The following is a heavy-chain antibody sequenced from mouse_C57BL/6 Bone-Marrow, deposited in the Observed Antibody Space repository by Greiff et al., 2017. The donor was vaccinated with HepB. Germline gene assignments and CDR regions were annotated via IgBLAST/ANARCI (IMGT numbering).Heavy chain of an antibody. CDR3: AREGDGYYLYFDY. Sequence: EVQLQESGGGLVKPGGSLKLSCAASGFTFSDYGMHWVRQAPEKGLEWVAYISSGSSTIYYADTVKGRFTISRDNAKNTLFLQMTSLRSEDTAMYYCAREGDGYYLYFDYWGQGTTLTVSS. V-gene: IGHV5-17*01. D-gene: IGHD2-3*01. CDR1: GFTFSDYG. CDR2: ISSGSSTI. J-gene: IGHJ2*01.